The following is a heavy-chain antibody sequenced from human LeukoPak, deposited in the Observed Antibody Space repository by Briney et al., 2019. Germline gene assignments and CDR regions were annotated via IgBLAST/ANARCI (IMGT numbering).Heavy chain of an antibody. V-gene: IGHV3-21*04. CDR3: ARWGHNFGVVPLDY. CDR2: ISSSSSYI. J-gene: IGHJ4*02. CDR1: GFTFSSYS. Sequence: GGSLRLSCAASGFTFSSYSMNWVRQAPGKGLEWVSSISSSSSYIYYADSVKGRFTISRDNAKNSLYLQMNSLRAEDTAVYYCARWGHNFGVVPLDYWGQGTLVTVSS. D-gene: IGHD3-3*01.